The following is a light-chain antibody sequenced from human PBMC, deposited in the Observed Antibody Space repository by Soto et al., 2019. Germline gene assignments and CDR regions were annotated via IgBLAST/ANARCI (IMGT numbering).Light chain of an antibody. J-gene: IGLJ1*01. CDR1: SSDIGGYKY. CDR3: SSCASSTTLV. V-gene: IGLV2-14*01. CDR2: EVS. Sequence: SALTQPASVSGSPGQSITISCTGSSSDIGGYKYVSWYQQHPGEAPRLLIYEVSNRPSGISSRFSGSKSGNTASLTIFGLQAEDEADYYCSSCASSTTLVFGTGTKVTVL.